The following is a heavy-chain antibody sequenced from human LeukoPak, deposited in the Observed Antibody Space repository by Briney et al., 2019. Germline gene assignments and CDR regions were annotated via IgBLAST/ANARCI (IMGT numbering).Heavy chain of an antibody. CDR3: AREDVSSGWYIDY. CDR1: GFTFSSYE. Sequence: GGSLRLSCAASGFTFSSYEMNWVRQAPGKGLEWVSYISSSGSTIYYADSVKGRFTISRDNAKNSLYLQTNSLRAEDTAVYYCAREDVSSGWYIDYWGQGTLVTISS. V-gene: IGHV3-48*03. CDR2: ISSSGSTI. D-gene: IGHD6-19*01. J-gene: IGHJ4*02.